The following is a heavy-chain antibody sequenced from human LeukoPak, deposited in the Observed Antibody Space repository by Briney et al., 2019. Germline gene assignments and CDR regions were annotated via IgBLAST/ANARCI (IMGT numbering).Heavy chain of an antibody. CDR2: IKQDESEI. D-gene: IGHD6-19*01. J-gene: IGHJ4*02. V-gene: IGHV3-7*01. CDR3: ARDIGAWSAY. CDR1: GFTLSSHW. Sequence: GGSLRLSCVGSGFTLSSHWMHWVRQAPGKGLEWVANIKQDESEIYYVDSVKGRFTISRDNAENSLYLQMNSLRAEDTALYYCARDIGAWSAYWGQGTLVTVSS.